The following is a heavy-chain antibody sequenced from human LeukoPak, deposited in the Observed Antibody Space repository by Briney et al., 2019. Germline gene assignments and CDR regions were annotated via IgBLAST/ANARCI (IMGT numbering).Heavy chain of an antibody. V-gene: IGHV3-30*02. J-gene: IGHJ4*02. CDR3: ARGRIYYYDSSGYVDH. CDR1: GFTFSSYG. Sequence: GGSLRLSCAASGFTFSSYGMHWVRQAPGKGLEWVAFIRYDGSNKYYADSVKGRFTISRDNSKNTLYLQMNSLRAEDTAVYYCARGRIYYYDSSGYVDHWGQGTLVTVSS. D-gene: IGHD3-22*01. CDR2: IRYDGSNK.